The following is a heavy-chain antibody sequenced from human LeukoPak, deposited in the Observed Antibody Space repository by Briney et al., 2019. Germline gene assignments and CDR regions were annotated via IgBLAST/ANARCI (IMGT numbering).Heavy chain of an antibody. V-gene: IGHV4-59*01. CDR2: IYYSGST. CDR3: ARGEDVGYYYYGMDV. D-gene: IGHD1-26*01. Sequence: SETLSLTCTVSGGSISSYYWSWIRQPPGKGLEWIGYIYYSGSTNYNPSLKSRVTISVDTSKNQFSLKLSSVTAADTAVYYCARGEDVGYYYYGMDVWGQGTTVTVSS. CDR1: GGSISSYY. J-gene: IGHJ6*02.